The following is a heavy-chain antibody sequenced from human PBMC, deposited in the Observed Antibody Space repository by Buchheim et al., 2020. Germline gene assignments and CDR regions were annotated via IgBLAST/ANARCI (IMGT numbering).Heavy chain of an antibody. J-gene: IGHJ4*02. Sequence: QVQLQESGPGLVKPSGTLSLTCAVYGGSFSGYYWSWIRQPPGKGLEWIGEINHSGSTNYNPSLKSRVTISVDTSKNQFSLKLSSVTAANTAVYYCARGAGTPGVNFDYWGQGTL. CDR3: ARGAGTPGVNFDY. D-gene: IGHD7-27*01. CDR1: GGSFSGYY. V-gene: IGHV4-34*01. CDR2: INHSGST.